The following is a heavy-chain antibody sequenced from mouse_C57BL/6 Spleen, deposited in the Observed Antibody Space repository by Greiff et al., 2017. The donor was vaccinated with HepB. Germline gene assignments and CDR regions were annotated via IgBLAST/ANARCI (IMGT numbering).Heavy chain of an antibody. J-gene: IGHJ3*01. V-gene: IGHV1-64*01. D-gene: IGHD1-1*01. CDR2: IHPNSGST. Sequence: QVQLQQPGAELVKPGASVKLSCKASGYTFTSYWMHWVKQRPGQGLEWIGMIHPNSGSTNYNEKFKSKATLTVDKSSSTAYMQLSSLTSEDSAVYYCARCLDGSRRAWFAYWGQGTLVTVSA. CDR3: ARCLDGSRRAWFAY. CDR1: GYTFTSYW.